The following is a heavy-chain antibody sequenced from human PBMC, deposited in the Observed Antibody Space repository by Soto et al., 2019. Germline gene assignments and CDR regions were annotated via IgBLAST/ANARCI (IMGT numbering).Heavy chain of an antibody. Sequence: GGSLRLSCAASGFTFSDYGMHWVRQAPGKGLEWVAVISYDGSNKYYADSVKGRFTISRDNSKNTLYLQMNSLRAEDTAVYYCGKPPRRDSSGYHDYWGQGTLVTAPQ. V-gene: IGHV3-30*18. CDR3: GKPPRRDSSGYHDY. CDR2: ISYDGSNK. D-gene: IGHD3-22*01. CDR1: GFTFSDYG. J-gene: IGHJ4*02.